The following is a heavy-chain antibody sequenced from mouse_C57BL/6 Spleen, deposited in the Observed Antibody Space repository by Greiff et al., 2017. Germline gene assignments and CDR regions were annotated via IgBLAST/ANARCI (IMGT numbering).Heavy chain of an antibody. CDR2: IYPSDSET. D-gene: IGHD1-1*01. CDR1: GYTFTSYW. V-gene: IGHV1-61*01. CDR3: ARRNRPYYYDSSYDFDY. Sequence: QVQLQQSGAELVRPGSSVKLSCKASGYTFTSYWMDWVKQRPGQGLEWIGNIYPSDSETHYNQKFKDKATLTVDKSSSTAYMQLSSLTSEDSAVYYCARRNRPYYYDSSYDFDYWGQGTTLTVSS. J-gene: IGHJ2*01.